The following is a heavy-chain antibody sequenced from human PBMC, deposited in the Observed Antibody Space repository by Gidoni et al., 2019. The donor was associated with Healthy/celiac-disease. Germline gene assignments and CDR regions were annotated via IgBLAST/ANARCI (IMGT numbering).Heavy chain of an antibody. CDR1: GGSFSGYY. V-gene: IGHV4-34*01. J-gene: IGHJ3*02. Sequence: QVQQQQWGEGLLKPSETLSLTCAAYGGSFSGYYWRWSRQPPGKGMEWIGEINHSGSTNYNPSLKSRVTISVDTSKNQFSLKLSSVTAADTAVYYCARYGSGYYYRYAFDIWGQGTMVTVSS. CDR3: ARYGSGYYYRYAFDI. CDR2: INHSGST. D-gene: IGHD3-22*01.